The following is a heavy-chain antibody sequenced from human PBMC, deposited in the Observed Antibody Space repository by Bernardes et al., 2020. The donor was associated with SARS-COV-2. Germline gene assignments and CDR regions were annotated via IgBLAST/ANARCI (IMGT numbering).Heavy chain of an antibody. CDR1: GFTFSDYY. CDR3: ARVYFLQLAFDY. CDR2: ISSSGTTI. J-gene: IGHJ4*02. Sequence: GGSLRLSCAASGFTFSDYYMSWIRQAPGKGLEWVSYISSSGTTIDYADSVKGRFTISRDNAKNSVYLQMNSLRTEDTAIYYCARVYFLQLAFDYWGQGTLVTVSS. V-gene: IGHV3-11*01. D-gene: IGHD2-2*01.